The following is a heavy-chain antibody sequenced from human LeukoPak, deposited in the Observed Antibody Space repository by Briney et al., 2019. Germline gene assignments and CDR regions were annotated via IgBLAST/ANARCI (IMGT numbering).Heavy chain of an antibody. V-gene: IGHV1-69*06. CDR3: AVYSSTLYYYYGMDV. Sequence: GSSVKLSCTASGVTFSSYAISRVRQAPGQGLEWMGGIIPIFGTANYAQKFQGRVTITADKSTSTAYMELSSLRSEDTAVYYCAVYSSTLYYYYGMDVWGKGTTVTVSS. J-gene: IGHJ6*04. CDR1: GVTFSSYA. D-gene: IGHD6-13*01. CDR2: IIPIFGTA.